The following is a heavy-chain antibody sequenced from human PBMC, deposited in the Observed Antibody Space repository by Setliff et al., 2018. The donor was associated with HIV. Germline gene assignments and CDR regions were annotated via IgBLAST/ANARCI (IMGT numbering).Heavy chain of an antibody. CDR2: IYTSGST. D-gene: IGHD6-13*01. CDR1: GGSISSGSYY. CDR3: ATGIAAEGY. J-gene: IGHJ4*02. Sequence: PSETLSLTCSVSGGSISSGSYYWRWIRQPAGKALEWIGRIYTSGSTNYNPSLESRVSISLDTSKNQFSLKLTSVTAADTAVYYCATGIAAEGYWGQGTLVTVSS. V-gene: IGHV4-61*02.